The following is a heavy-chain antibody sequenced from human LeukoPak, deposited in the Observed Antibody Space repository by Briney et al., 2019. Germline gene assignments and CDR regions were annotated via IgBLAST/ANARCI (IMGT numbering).Heavy chain of an antibody. J-gene: IGHJ4*02. CDR2: IIPILGIA. V-gene: IGHV1-69*04. CDR1: GGTFSSYA. Sequence: SVKVSCKASGGTFSSYAISWLRQAPGQGLEWMGRIIPILGIADYAQKFQGRVTITADKSTSTAYMELSSLRSDDTAVYYCARDRSMVRGVIGYWGQGTLVTVSS. D-gene: IGHD3-10*01. CDR3: ARDRSMVRGVIGY.